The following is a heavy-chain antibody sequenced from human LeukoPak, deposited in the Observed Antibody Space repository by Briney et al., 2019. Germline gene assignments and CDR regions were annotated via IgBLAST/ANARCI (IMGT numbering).Heavy chain of an antibody. Sequence: HAGGSLRLPCVASGFTFSSYSMNWVRQAPGKGLEWVSYISSSGSIIYYADSVKGRFTISRDNAKNSMYLQMNSLRAEDTAVYYCARGQYDRSPFLQHWGQGTLVTVSS. CDR3: ARGQYDRSPFLQH. J-gene: IGHJ1*01. V-gene: IGHV3-48*04. CDR1: GFTFSSYS. D-gene: IGHD3-22*01. CDR2: ISSSGSII.